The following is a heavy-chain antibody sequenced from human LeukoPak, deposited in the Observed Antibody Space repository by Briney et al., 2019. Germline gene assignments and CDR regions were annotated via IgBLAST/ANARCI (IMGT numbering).Heavy chain of an antibody. J-gene: IGHJ6*02. CDR1: GFTFSSYG. V-gene: IGHV3-33*01. Sequence: GGSLRLSCAASGFTFSSYGMHWVRQAPGKGLEWVAVIWYDGGNKYYADSVKGRFTISRDNSKNTLYLQMNSLRAEDTAVYYCARDPMDIVVVPAAIGDNYYGMDVWGQGTTVTVSS. D-gene: IGHD2-2*03. CDR2: IWYDGGNK. CDR3: ARDPMDIVVVPAAIGDNYYGMDV.